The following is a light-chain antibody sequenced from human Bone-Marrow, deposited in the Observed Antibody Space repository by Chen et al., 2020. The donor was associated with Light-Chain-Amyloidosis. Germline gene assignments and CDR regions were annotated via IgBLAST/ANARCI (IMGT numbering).Light chain of an antibody. J-gene: IGLJ3*02. CDR2: DDS. Sequence: SDVLTQPSSVSVAPGQTATIAWGGNNIGSTSVYWYQQTPGQAPLRVVYDDSDRPSGLPERLSGSNSGNTATLTISRVEAGDEADYYCQVWDRSSDRPVFGGGTKLTVL. V-gene: IGLV3-21*02. CDR1: NIGSTS. CDR3: QVWDRSSDRPV.